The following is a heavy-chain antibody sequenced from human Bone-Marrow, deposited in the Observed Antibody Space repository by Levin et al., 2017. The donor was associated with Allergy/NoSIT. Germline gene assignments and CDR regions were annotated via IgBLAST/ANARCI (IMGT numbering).Heavy chain of an antibody. CDR2: IGVGGNKT. CDR1: GFPFSSFA. J-gene: IGHJ4*02. Sequence: AGGSLRLSCTASGFPFSSFAMSWVRQTPGRGLEWISGIGVGGNKTYYADSVKGRFTISRDNSKNTLFLHMNSLRAEDTAIYYCYGNWYGAFWGQGTLVTVSS. CDR3: YGNWYGAF. V-gene: IGHV3-23*01. D-gene: IGHD1-1*01.